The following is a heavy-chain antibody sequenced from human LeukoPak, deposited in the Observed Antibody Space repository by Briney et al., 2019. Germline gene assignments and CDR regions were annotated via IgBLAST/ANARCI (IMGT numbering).Heavy chain of an antibody. Sequence: GGSLRLSCVASGFTFNNYAMTWVRQAPGKGLEWVSYISSGGSTIYYADSVKGRFTISRDNAKNSLYPQMNSLRAEDTAVYYCARDSDYYGSGSYAFDIWGQGTMVTVSS. D-gene: IGHD3-10*01. J-gene: IGHJ3*02. V-gene: IGHV3-11*01. CDR1: GFTFNNYA. CDR3: ARDSDYYGSGSYAFDI. CDR2: ISSGGSTI.